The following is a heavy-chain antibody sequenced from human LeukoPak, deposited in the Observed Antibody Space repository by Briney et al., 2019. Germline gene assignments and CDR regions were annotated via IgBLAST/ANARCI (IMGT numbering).Heavy chain of an antibody. CDR1: GYTFTSYD. CDR2: MNPNSGNT. V-gene: IGHV1-8*01. J-gene: IGHJ6*03. Sequence: GASVKVSCKASGYTFTSYDINWVRQATGQGLEWMGWMNPNSGNTGYAQKFQGRVTMTRNTSISTAYMELGSLRSEDTAVYYCARAYYYYYYMDVWGKGTTVTVSS. CDR3: ARAYYYYYYMDV.